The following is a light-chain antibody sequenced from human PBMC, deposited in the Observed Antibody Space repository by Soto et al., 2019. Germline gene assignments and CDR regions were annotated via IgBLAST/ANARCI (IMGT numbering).Light chain of an antibody. CDR1: QTISSY. J-gene: IGKJ3*01. Sequence: DSQMTQSPSSLSASVGDRVTITCRASQTISSYLNWYQQKPGKAPKLLIYAASSLQSGVPSRFSGGGSGTDFTLTNSSLQPEDFATYYCQQSYSTPRETFGPGTKVDI. CDR2: AAS. CDR3: QQSYSTPRET. V-gene: IGKV1-39*01.